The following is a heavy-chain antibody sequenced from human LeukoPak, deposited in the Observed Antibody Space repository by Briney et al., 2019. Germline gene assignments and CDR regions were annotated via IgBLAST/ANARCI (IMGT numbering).Heavy chain of an antibody. CDR1: GFTFSSYS. Sequence: GGSLRLSCAASGFTFSSYSMNWVRQAPGKGREWVSYISSSSSTIYYADSVKGRFTISRDNANNSLYLQMNSLRAEDTAVYYCARDISTDTAMVFDYWGQGTLVTVSS. J-gene: IGHJ4*02. CDR2: ISSSSSTI. V-gene: IGHV3-48*01. D-gene: IGHD5-18*01. CDR3: ARDISTDTAMVFDY.